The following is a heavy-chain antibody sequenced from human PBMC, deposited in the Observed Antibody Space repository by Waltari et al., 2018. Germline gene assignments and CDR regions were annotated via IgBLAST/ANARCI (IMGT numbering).Heavy chain of an antibody. CDR1: GYSISSGYY. CDR2: IYHSGST. D-gene: IGHD1-26*01. J-gene: IGHJ3*02. CDR3: ARPLPSGSYYSAFDI. V-gene: IGHV4-38-2*01. Sequence: QVQLQESGPGLVKPSETLSLTCAVPGYSISSGYYWGWVRQPPGKGLEWIGSIYHSGSTYYNPSLKSRVTISVDTSKNQFSLKLSSVTAADTAVYYCARPLPSGSYYSAFDIWGQGTMVTVSS.